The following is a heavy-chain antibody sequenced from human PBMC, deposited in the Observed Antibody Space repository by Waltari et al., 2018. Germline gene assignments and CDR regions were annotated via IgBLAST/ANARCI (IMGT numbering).Heavy chain of an antibody. CDR2: IIPIFGTA. D-gene: IGHD3-10*01. J-gene: IGHJ4*02. V-gene: IGHV1-69*05. Sequence: QVQLVQSGAEVKKPGSSVKVSCKASGGTFSSYAISWVRQAPGQGLEWMGGIIPIFGTANDAQKFQGRVTITTDESTSTAYMELSSLRSEDTAVYYCARGRSLGYYGSGSYYSPPDYWGQGTLVTVSS. CDR1: GGTFSSYA. CDR3: ARGRSLGYYGSGSYYSPPDY.